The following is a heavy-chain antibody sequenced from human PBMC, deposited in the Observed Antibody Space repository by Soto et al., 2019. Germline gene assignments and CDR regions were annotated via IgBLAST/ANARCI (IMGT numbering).Heavy chain of an antibody. CDR3: ARDFEY. Sequence: EVQLVESGGGLVQPGGSLRLSCEASGFTFSTFWMHWVRQAPGKGLVWVSRINSDGSRTNHADSVKGRVTISRDNAKNTLYLQLNSLRPEDTAVYYCARDFEYWGQGTLVTVSS. CDR1: GFTFSTFW. J-gene: IGHJ4*02. V-gene: IGHV3-74*01. CDR2: INSDGSRT.